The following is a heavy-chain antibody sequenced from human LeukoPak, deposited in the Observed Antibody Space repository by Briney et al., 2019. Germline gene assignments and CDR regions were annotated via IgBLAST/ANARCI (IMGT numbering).Heavy chain of an antibody. D-gene: IGHD3-10*01. V-gene: IGHV4-4*07. CDR2: IYTSGST. CDR1: GGSISSYY. CDR3: AITMVRGKGNWFDP. J-gene: IGHJ5*02. Sequence: SETLSLTCTVSGGSISSYYWSWIRQPAGKGLEWIGRIYTSGSTNYNPSLKSRVTMSVDTSKNQFSLKLSSVTAADTAVYYCAITMVRGKGNWFDPWGQGTLVTVSS.